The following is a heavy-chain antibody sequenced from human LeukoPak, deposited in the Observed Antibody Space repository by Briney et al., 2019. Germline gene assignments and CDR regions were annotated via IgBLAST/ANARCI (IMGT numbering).Heavy chain of an antibody. Sequence: PGGSLRLSCAASGFTFSSYSMNWVRQAPGKGLEWVSVIYSGGSTYYADSVKGRFTISRDNSKNTLYLQMNSLRAEDTAVYYCARGRLGCSGGSCHPDYWGQGTLVTVSS. D-gene: IGHD2-15*01. CDR3: ARGRLGCSGGSCHPDY. V-gene: IGHV3-53*01. CDR1: GFTFSSYS. CDR2: IYSGGST. J-gene: IGHJ4*02.